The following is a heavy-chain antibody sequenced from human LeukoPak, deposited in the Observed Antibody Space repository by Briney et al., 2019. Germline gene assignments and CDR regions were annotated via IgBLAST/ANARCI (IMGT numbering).Heavy chain of an antibody. CDR3: ARNAMVRGVIYNDY. Sequence: ASVKVSCKASGYTFTSYYMHWVRQAPGQGLEWMGRIIPILGIANYAQKFQGRVTITADKSTSTAYMELSSLRSEDTAVYYCARNAMVRGVIYNDYWGQGTLVTVSS. J-gene: IGHJ4*02. D-gene: IGHD3-10*01. V-gene: IGHV1-69*02. CDR1: GYTFTSYY. CDR2: IIPILGIA.